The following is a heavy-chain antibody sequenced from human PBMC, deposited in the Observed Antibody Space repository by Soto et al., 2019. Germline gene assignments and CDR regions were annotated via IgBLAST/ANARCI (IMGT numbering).Heavy chain of an antibody. CDR2: IFYSGTT. V-gene: IGHV4-39*01. CDR3: ARHAILWVPAAIGP. D-gene: IGHD2-2*01. J-gene: IGHJ5*02. CDR1: GGSISTGSDY. Sequence: SETLSLTCTVSGGSISTGSDYWGWILQPPGKGLEWIGSIFYSGTTYYNPSLKSRVTISVDTSKNQFSLKLSSVTVADTAVYYCARHAILWVPAAIGPWGQGALVTVSS.